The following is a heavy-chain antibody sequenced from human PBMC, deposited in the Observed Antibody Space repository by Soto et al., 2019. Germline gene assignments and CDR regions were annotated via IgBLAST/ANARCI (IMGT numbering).Heavy chain of an antibody. D-gene: IGHD3-9*01. Sequence: GESLKISCKGSGYSFTSYWISWVRQMPGKGLEWMGRFDPSDSYTTYSPSFQGHVTISADKSISTAYLQWSSLKASDTAMYYCVGYDILTGYDGFGIWGQGTMVTVPS. CDR3: VGYDILTGYDGFGI. V-gene: IGHV5-10-1*01. CDR2: FDPSDSYT. CDR1: GYSFTSYW. J-gene: IGHJ3*02.